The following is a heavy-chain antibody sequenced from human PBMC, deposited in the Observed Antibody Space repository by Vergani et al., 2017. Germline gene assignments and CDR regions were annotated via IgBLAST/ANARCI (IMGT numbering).Heavy chain of an antibody. CDR1: GFTFSSYW. CDR3: ARGDCSSTRCYELWFDP. V-gene: IGHV3-74*01. Sequence: EVQLVESGGGLVQPGGSLRLSCAASGFTFSSYWMHWVRQAPGKGLVWVSRINSDGSSTSYADSVKGRFTISRDNAKNTLYLQMNSLRAEDTAVYYCARGDCSSTRCYELWFDPWGQGTLVTVSS. D-gene: IGHD2-2*01. J-gene: IGHJ5*02. CDR2: INSDGSST.